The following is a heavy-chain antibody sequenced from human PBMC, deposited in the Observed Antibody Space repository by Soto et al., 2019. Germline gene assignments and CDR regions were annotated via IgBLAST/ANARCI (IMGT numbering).Heavy chain of an antibody. CDR1: GFTLTTYT. J-gene: IGHJ4*02. CDR3: AKDRQPDGIWTFDY. Sequence: EVQLLESGGHLVQPGESLRLSCAASGFTLTTYTMSWVRQAPGKGLEWVSAISASGGSTYYADSVKGRFTISRDTSKNVLFLEMNTLRAEDTAVDYWAKDRQPDGIWTFDYWGQGTLVTVSS. D-gene: IGHD3-9*01. CDR2: ISASGGST. V-gene: IGHV3-23*01.